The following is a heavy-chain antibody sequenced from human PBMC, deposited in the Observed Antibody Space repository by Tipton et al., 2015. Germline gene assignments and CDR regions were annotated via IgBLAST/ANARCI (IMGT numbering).Heavy chain of an antibody. V-gene: IGHV4-59*11. CDR2: IFYGGST. CDR3: AREVWYNDSTGYDY. Sequence: TLSLTCTVSGGSISTHYWNWIRQPPGKGLEWIGYIFYGGSTNYNPSLKSRVTISADTSKNQFSLRLSSVTAADTAVYYCAREVWYNDSTGYDYWGRGTLVTVSS. D-gene: IGHD3-22*01. J-gene: IGHJ4*02. CDR1: GGSISTHY.